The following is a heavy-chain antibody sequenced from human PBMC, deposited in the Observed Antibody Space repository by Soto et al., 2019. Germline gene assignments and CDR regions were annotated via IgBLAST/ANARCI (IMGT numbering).Heavy chain of an antibody. J-gene: IGHJ3*02. D-gene: IGHD4-17*01. V-gene: IGHV3-23*01. CDR2: ISASGGRT. CDR3: AKDPNGDYVGAFDI. CDR1: GFSFSSYA. Sequence: EVQLLESGGDLVQPGGSLRLSCAASGFSFSSYAMSWVRQAPGAGPEWVSGISASGGRTYYADSVKGRFTISRDKSKSTLYLQMESLRAEDTALYYCAKDPNGDYVGAFDIWGRGTLVTVSS.